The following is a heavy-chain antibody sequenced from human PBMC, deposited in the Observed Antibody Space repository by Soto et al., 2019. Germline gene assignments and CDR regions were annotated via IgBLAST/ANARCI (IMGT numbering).Heavy chain of an antibody. CDR1: GASSSAFY. V-gene: IGHV4-34*01. CDR3: ARGRSGAGDYYYGMDV. Sequence: SETLSLTCSVYGASSSAFYWSWIRQPPGKGLEWIGEINHSGSTNYNPSLKSRVTISVDTSKNQFSLKLSSVTAADTAVYYCARGRSGAGDYYYGMDVWGQGTTVTVSS. D-gene: IGHD3-10*01. CDR2: INHSGST. J-gene: IGHJ6*02.